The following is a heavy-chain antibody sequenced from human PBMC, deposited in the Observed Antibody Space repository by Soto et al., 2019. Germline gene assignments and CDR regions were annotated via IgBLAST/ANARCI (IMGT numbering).Heavy chain of an antibody. Sequence: SETLSLTCTVSGGSISSYYWSWIRQPAGKGLEWIGRIYTSGSTNYNPSLKSRVTMSVDTSKNQFSLKLSSVTAADTAVYYCARDQYDFWRNPNWFDPWGQGTLVTVSS. CDR2: IYTSGST. CDR1: GGSISSYY. D-gene: IGHD3-3*01. CDR3: ARDQYDFWRNPNWFDP. V-gene: IGHV4-4*07. J-gene: IGHJ5*02.